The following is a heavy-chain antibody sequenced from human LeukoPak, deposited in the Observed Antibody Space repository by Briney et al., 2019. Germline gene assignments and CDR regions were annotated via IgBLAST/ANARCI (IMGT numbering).Heavy chain of an antibody. CDR1: GYTFTSYD. Sequence: ASVKVSCKASGYTFTSYDINWVRQATGQGLEWMGWMNPNSGNTGYAQKFQGRVTMTRNTSISTAYMELSSLRSEDTAVYYCASVTRDSSGYYFEYFQHWGQGTLVTVSS. CDR2: MNPNSGNT. V-gene: IGHV1-8*01. D-gene: IGHD3-22*01. J-gene: IGHJ1*01. CDR3: ASVTRDSSGYYFEYFQH.